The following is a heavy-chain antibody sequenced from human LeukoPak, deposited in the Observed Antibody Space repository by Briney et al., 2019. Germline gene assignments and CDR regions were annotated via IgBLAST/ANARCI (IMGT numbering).Heavy chain of an antibody. Sequence: SETLSLTCTVSGASISSYYWSWIRQPPGKGLEWIGFVHYSGSTHYNPSLKSRVTISVDTSKNQVSLKLTSVTAADTAVYYCARTEESGYNYGYFGYYYYMDVWGKGTTVTVSS. CDR2: VHYSGST. CDR1: GASISSYY. V-gene: IGHV4-59*01. J-gene: IGHJ6*03. D-gene: IGHD5-18*01. CDR3: ARTEESGYNYGYFGYYYYMDV.